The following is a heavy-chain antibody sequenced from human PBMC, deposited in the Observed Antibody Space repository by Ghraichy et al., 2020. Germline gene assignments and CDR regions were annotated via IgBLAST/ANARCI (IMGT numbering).Heavy chain of an antibody. CDR2: ISWNSGSI. D-gene: IGHD2-15*01. CDR1: GFTFDDYA. CDR3: AKPRVYCSGGSCYSWFDP. J-gene: IGHJ5*02. Sequence: GGSLRLSCAASGFTFDDYAMHWVRQAPGKGLEWVSGISWNSGSIGYADSVKGRFTISRDNAKNSLYLQMNSLRAEDTALYYCAKPRVYCSGGSCYSWFDPWGQGTLVTVSS. V-gene: IGHV3-9*01.